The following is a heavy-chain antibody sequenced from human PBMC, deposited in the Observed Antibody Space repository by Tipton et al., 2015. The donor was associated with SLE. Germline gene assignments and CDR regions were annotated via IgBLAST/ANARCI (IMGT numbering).Heavy chain of an antibody. Sequence: SLRLSCATSGFSVSTNHMNWVRQAPGRDLEWISYISTDSSNLYYSDSVQGRFTISRDNAENSLYLEMNSLRAEDTALYYCARDNWGRPFDIDGFDIWGQGTMVTVSS. J-gene: IGHJ3*02. CDR2: ISTDSSNL. D-gene: IGHD7-27*01. V-gene: IGHV3-48*04. CDR1: GFSVSTNH. CDR3: ARDNWGRPFDIDGFDI.